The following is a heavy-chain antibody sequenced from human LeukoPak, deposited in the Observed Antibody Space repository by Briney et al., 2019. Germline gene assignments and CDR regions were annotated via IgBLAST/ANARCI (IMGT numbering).Heavy chain of an antibody. Sequence: ASVKVSCKASGYTFTSYAMNWVRQAPGQGLEWMGWINTNTGNPTYAQGFTGRVVFSLDTSFSTAYLQISSLKAEDTAVYYCARSLLAARLFRTLDYWGQGTLVTVSS. V-gene: IGHV7-4-1*02. CDR1: GYTFTSYA. CDR2: INTNTGNP. CDR3: ARSLLAARLFRTLDY. D-gene: IGHD6-6*01. J-gene: IGHJ4*02.